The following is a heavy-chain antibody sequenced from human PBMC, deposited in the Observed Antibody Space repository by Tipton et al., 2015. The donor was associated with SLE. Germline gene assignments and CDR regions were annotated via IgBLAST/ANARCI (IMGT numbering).Heavy chain of an antibody. CDR1: GFIFSTYA. D-gene: IGHD3-10*01. V-gene: IGHV3-30*14. CDR3: ARGHYYYGSGSYLNWFDP. J-gene: IGHJ5*02. CDR2: ISYDGSNK. Sequence: SLRLSCADSGFIFSTYAMHWVRQAPGKGLEWVAVISYDGSNKYYADSVKGRFTISRDNSKNTLYLQMNSLRAEDTAVYYCARGHYYYGSGSYLNWFDPWGQGTLVTVSS.